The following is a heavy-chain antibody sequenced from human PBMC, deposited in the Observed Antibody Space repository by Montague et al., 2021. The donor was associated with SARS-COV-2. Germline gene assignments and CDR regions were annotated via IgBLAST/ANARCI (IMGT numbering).Heavy chain of an antibody. J-gene: IGHJ3*02. V-gene: IGHV4-39*01. CDR3: ARRPSSGSFGDAFDI. CDR1: GGSIRSSSYY. D-gene: IGHD6-19*01. Sequence: SETLSLTCTVSGGSIRSSSYYWVWIRQPPGKGLEWIGIIYYSGSTYYNPSLKSRVTISVDTSKNQFSLKLSSVAAADTAVYYCARRPSSGSFGDAFDIWGQGTMVTVSS. CDR2: IYYSGST.